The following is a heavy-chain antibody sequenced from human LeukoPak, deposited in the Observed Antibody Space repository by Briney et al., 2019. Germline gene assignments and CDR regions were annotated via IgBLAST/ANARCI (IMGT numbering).Heavy chain of an antibody. J-gene: IGHJ4*02. CDR2: IYSGGST. CDR1: GFTVSSNY. Sequence: PGGSLRLSCAASGFTVSSNYMSWVRQAPGKGLEWVSVIYSGGSTYYADSVKGRFTISRDNSKNTLYLQMNSLRAEDTAVYYCAKPQIGHYYDSSGHDYWGQGTLVTVSS. D-gene: IGHD3-22*01. V-gene: IGHV3-53*01. CDR3: AKPQIGHYYDSSGHDY.